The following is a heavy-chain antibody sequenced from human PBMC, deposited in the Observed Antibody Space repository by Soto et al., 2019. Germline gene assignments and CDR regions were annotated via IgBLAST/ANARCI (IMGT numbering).Heavy chain of an antibody. J-gene: IGHJ5*02. Sequence: LSLTCAVYGGSFSGHYWSWIRQPPGKGLEWIGEINHSGSTNYNPSLKSRVTISVDTSKNQFSLKLSSVTAADTAVYYCARGRGYSYGYGAKNWFDPWGQGTLVTVSS. CDR1: GGSFSGHY. D-gene: IGHD5-18*01. CDR3: ARGRGYSYGYGAKNWFDP. CDR2: INHSGST. V-gene: IGHV4-34*01.